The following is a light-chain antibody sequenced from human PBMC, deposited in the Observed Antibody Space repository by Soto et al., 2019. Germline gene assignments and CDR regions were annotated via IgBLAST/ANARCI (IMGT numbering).Light chain of an antibody. CDR2: KAS. J-gene: IGKJ1*01. V-gene: IGKV1-5*03. CDR3: QHYESFPRT. Sequence: DIPMTQSPSTLSASVGDRVTITCRASQSINNWLAWYQQKPGKAPKLFIFKASTLESGVPPRFSGSGSGTEFTLSISSLQPDDFSTYFFQHYESFPRTFGQGTKVEIK. CDR1: QSINNW.